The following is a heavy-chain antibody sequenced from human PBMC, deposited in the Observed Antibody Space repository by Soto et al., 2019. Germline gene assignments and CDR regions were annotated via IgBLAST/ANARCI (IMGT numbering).Heavy chain of an antibody. J-gene: IGHJ4*02. CDR3: ARARSASGSLYFDY. D-gene: IGHD3-10*01. CDR2: IYYSGST. CDR1: GGSISSSSYY. V-gene: IGHV4-39*01. Sequence: SETPSLTCTVSGGSISSSSYYWGWIRQPPGKGLEWIGCIYYSGSTYYNPSLKSRVTIFVDTSKNQFSLKLSSVTAADTAVYYCARARSASGSLYFDYWGQGTLVTVSS.